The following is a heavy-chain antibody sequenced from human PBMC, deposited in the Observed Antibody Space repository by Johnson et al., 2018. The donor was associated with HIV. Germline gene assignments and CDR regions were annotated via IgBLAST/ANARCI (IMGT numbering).Heavy chain of an antibody. CDR2: FYHGGCT. Sequence: VQLVESGGGVVRPGGSLRLSCAASTFIVSSNYMRWVRQAPGKGLEWVSIFYHGGCTYHADSVKGRFTISRDNSKNTLYLQMNSLRAEDTAVYYCARDKGIAAAATDDAFDIWGQGTMVTVSS. V-gene: IGHV3-66*01. J-gene: IGHJ3*02. CDR1: TFIVSSNY. D-gene: IGHD6-13*01. CDR3: ARDKGIAAAATDDAFDI.